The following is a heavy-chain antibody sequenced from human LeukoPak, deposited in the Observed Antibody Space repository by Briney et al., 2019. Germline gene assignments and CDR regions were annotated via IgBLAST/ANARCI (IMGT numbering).Heavy chain of an antibody. CDR1: GFTFSSYA. CDR2: ISGSGGST. CDR3: AKDPSESYNYGYFDY. J-gene: IGHJ4*02. Sequence: GGSLRLSCAAPGFTFSSYAMSWVRQAPGKGLEWVSAISGSGGSTYYADSVKGRFTISRDNAKNTVYLQMNSLRVEDTAVYFCAKDPSESYNYGYFDYWGQGTLVTVSS. D-gene: IGHD3-10*01. V-gene: IGHV3-23*01.